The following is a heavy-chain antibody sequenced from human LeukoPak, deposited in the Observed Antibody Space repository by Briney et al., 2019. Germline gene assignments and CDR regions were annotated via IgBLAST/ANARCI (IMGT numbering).Heavy chain of an antibody. D-gene: IGHD4-23*01. V-gene: IGHV4-59*08. Sequence: SETLSLTCTVSGGSISSYYWSWIRQPPGKGLEWIGFIYYSGSINYNPSLKSRVTISVDTSKNQFSLKLSSVTAADTAVYYCARSGGKDYGGNSRKYGMDVWGQGTTVTVSS. CDR2: IYYSGSI. J-gene: IGHJ6*02. CDR1: GGSISSYY. CDR3: ARSGGKDYGGNSRKYGMDV.